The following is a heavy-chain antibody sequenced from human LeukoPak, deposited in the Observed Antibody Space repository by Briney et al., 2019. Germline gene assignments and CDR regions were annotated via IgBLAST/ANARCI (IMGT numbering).Heavy chain of an antibody. J-gene: IGHJ4*02. Sequence: ASVKVSCKASGYTFTGYYMHWVRQAPGQGLEWMGWINPSGGSTSYAQKFQGRVTMTRDTSTSTVYMELSSLRSEDTAVYYCARDHGYSGYVEGFDYWGQGTLVTVSS. CDR1: GYTFTGYY. V-gene: IGHV1-46*01. CDR3: ARDHGYSGYVEGFDY. D-gene: IGHD5-12*01. CDR2: INPSGGST.